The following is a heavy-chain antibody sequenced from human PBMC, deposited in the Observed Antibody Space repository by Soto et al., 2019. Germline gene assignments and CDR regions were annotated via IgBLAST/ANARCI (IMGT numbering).Heavy chain of an antibody. Sequence: GGSLRLSCAASGFTFSSYAMSWVRQAPGKGLEWVSAISGSGGSTYYADSVKGRFTISRDNSKNTLYLQMNSLRAEDTAVYYCAKDEYYYGSGSHSATTFDYWGQGTLVTVSS. CDR1: GFTFSSYA. CDR2: ISGSGGST. CDR3: AKDEYYYGSGSHSATTFDY. V-gene: IGHV3-23*01. D-gene: IGHD3-10*01. J-gene: IGHJ4*02.